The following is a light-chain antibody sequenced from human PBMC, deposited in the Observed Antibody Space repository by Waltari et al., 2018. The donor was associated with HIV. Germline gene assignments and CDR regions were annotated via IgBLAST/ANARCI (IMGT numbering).Light chain of an antibody. CDR1: SSNIGSKY. CDR3: EAGDDSLSGRGV. V-gene: IGLV1-47*01. Sequence: QSVLTQPPSASGTPGQRVTISCSGSSSNIGSKYVYWYQQLPGTAPKLLIYRNYQRPSGVPDRFSGAKSGTSASLAISGLRSEDEADYYCEAGDDSLSGRGVFGGGTKLTVL. CDR2: RNY. J-gene: IGLJ2*01.